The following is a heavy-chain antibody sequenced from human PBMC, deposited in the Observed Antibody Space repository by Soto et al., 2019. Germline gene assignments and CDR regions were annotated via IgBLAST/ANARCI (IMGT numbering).Heavy chain of an antibody. Sequence: ASVKVSCKASGYTFTSYAMHWVRQAPGQRLEWMGWINAGNGNTKYSQKFQGRVTITRDTSASTAYMELSSLRSEDTAVYYCARVSFVYAGTPFDPWGPGTLVTLSS. J-gene: IGHJ5*02. V-gene: IGHV1-3*01. CDR2: INAGNGNT. CDR3: ARVSFVYAGTPFDP. CDR1: GYTFTSYA. D-gene: IGHD2-8*01.